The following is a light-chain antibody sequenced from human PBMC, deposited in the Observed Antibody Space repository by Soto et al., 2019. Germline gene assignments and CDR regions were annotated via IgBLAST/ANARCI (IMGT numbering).Light chain of an antibody. V-gene: IGLV2-14*01. J-gene: IGLJ1*01. CDR2: DVS. CDR1: SSDIGDYNY. CDR3: CSYTRSGTLI. Sequence: QSVLTQPASVSGSPGQSITISCVDTSSDIGDYNYVSWYQQHPGKVLKVIIYDVSNRPSGVSYRFSGTKSGNTASLTVSGLQAEDEADYYCCSYTRSGTLIFGTGTKVTVL.